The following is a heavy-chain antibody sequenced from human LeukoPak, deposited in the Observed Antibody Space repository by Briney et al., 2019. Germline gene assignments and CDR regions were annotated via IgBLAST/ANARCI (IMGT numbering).Heavy chain of an antibody. V-gene: IGHV3-30*02. CDR3: AKGYSYGLDY. Sequence: GGSLILSCAASGFTFSSYGMHWDRQAPGKGLEWVAFIRYDGSNKYYADSVKGRFTISRDNSKNTLYLQMNSLRAEDTAVYYCAKGYSYGLDYWGQGTLVTVSS. D-gene: IGHD5-18*01. CDR2: IRYDGSNK. J-gene: IGHJ4*02. CDR1: GFTFSSYG.